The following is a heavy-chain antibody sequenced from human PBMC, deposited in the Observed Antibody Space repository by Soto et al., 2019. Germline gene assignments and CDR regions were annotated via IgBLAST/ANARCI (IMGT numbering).Heavy chain of an antibody. V-gene: IGHV4-4*02. CDR2: IYHSGDT. CDR3: ARETYSNYGGWIDF. D-gene: IGHD4-4*01. Sequence: QVQLQESGPRLVKPSGTLSLTCTVSGGSINSNNWWTWVRQPPGKGLEWIGEIYHSGDTNYKPSLETRVSISVDKSKNQSSLRLNSVTAADTAVYYCARETYSNYGGWIDFWGQGALVTVSS. CDR1: GGSINSNNW. J-gene: IGHJ4*02.